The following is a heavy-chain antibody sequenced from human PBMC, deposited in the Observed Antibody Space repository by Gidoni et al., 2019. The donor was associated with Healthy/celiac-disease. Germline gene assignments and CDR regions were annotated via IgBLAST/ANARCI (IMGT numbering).Heavy chain of an antibody. Sequence: PLVEARGVMVQPRRYLRPSCAASGIHLSTYARHWVRQAPGKGREWVAVISYDGSNKYYADSVKGRFTIARDNSKNTLYLQMNSLRAEDTAVYYCARTHIVVVLVSWYLDYWGQGTLVTVAS. D-gene: IGHD2-2*01. CDR2: ISYDGSNK. CDR3: ARTHIVVVLVSWYLDY. CDR1: GIHLSTYA. V-gene: IGHV3-30-3*01. J-gene: IGHJ4*02.